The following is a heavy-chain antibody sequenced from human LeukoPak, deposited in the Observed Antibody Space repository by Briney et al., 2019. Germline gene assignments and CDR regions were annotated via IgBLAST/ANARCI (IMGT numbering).Heavy chain of an antibody. Sequence: GASVKVSCKASGYTFTAYYIHWVRQAPGQGLEWMGIINPSGGSTSYAQKFQGRVTMTRDTSTSTVYMELSSLRSEDTAVYYCARGTPDDSSGYFEGGPHEDAFDIWGQGTMVTVSS. CDR1: GYTFTAYY. D-gene: IGHD3-22*01. CDR2: INPSGGST. CDR3: ARGTPDDSSGYFEGGPHEDAFDI. J-gene: IGHJ3*02. V-gene: IGHV1-46*01.